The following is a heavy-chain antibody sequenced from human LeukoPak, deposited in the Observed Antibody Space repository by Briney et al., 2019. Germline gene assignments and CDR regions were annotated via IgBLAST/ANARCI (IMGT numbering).Heavy chain of an antibody. CDR1: GGSISDYY. Sequence: SETLSLTCTVSGGSISDYYWSWIRQPAGKGLEWIGHLHASGNTKYNPSLKSRVTMSVDTSKIQFSLNLRSVTAADTAVYFCARANYVWGSYVDWGQGTLVTVSS. V-gene: IGHV4-4*07. CDR2: LHASGNT. D-gene: IGHD3-16*01. CDR3: ARANYVWGSYVD. J-gene: IGHJ4*02.